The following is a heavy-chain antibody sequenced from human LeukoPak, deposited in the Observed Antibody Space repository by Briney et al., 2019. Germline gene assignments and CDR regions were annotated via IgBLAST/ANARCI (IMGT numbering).Heavy chain of an antibody. CDR3: ARRAIRYFDWSYYFDY. CDR1: GGSISSYY. D-gene: IGHD3-9*01. V-gene: IGHV4-59*08. J-gene: IGHJ4*02. Sequence: PSETLSLTCAVSGGSISSYYWTWIRQPPGKGLEWVGYIFYSGSTNYNPSLKSRVTISVDTSKNQFPLKLSSVTAADTAVYYCARRAIRYFDWSYYFDYWGQGTLVTVSS. CDR2: IFYSGST.